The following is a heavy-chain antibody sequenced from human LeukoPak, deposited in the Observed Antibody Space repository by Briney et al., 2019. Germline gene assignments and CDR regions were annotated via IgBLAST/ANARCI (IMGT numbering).Heavy chain of an antibody. Sequence: GGSLRLSCAASGFTFSSYSMNWVRQAPGKGLEWVSAISGSGGSTYYADSVKGRFTISRDNSKNTLYLQMNSLRAEDTAVYYCAKSYGSGSYYPDYWGQGTLVTVSS. CDR3: AKSYGSGSYYPDY. J-gene: IGHJ4*02. CDR2: ISGSGGST. V-gene: IGHV3-23*01. CDR1: GFTFSSYS. D-gene: IGHD3-10*01.